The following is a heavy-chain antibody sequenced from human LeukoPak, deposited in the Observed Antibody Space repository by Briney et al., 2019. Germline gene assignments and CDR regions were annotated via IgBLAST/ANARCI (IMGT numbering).Heavy chain of an antibody. CDR2: MNAGNGNT. CDR1: GYIFTDYA. V-gene: IGHV1-3*01. J-gene: IGHJ6*03. D-gene: IGHD2-2*01. Sequence: ASVKVSCKASGYIFTDYAIHWLRQAPGQRPEWMGWMNAGNGNTKYSQKFQGRITLIRDTSAATAYMELSSLRHDDLAVFYCARGRGASGTNRDFYYYYYMDVWGKGTTVTVSS. CDR3: ARGRGASGTNRDFYYYYYMDV.